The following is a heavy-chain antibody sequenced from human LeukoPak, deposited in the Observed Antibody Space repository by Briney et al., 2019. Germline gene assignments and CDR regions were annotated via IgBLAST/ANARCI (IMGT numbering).Heavy chain of an antibody. CDR1: GGSISSSYW. D-gene: IGHD3/OR15-3a*01. V-gene: IGHV4-4*02. CDR2: IYHSGST. Sequence: SETLSLTCAVSGGSISSSYWWSWIRQPPGKGLEWIGEIYHSGSTNYNLSLKSRVTISVDKSKNQFSLKLNSVTAADTAVYYCARGLTEDYFFDYWGQGTLVTVSS. CDR3: ARGLTEDYFFDY. J-gene: IGHJ4*02.